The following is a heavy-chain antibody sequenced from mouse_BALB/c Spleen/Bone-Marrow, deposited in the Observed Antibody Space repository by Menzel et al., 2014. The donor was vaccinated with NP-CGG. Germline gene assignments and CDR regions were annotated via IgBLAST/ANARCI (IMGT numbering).Heavy chain of an antibody. CDR3: ARCDGYSFYFDY. CDR2: IYPGDGDT. D-gene: IGHD2-3*01. V-gene: IGHV1-80*01. J-gene: IGHJ2*01. CDR1: GYAFSNYW. Sequence: QVQLQQPGADLVRPGSSVKTSCKASGYAFSNYWMNWVKQRPGQGLEWIGQIYPGDGDTNYNGKFKGKATLTADKSSSTAYMQLSSLTSEDSAVYFCARCDGYSFYFDYWGQGTTLTFSS.